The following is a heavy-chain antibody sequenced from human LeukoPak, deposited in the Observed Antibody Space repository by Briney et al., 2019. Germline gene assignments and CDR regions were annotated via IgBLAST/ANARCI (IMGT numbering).Heavy chain of an antibody. CDR1: GGSISSGSYY. J-gene: IGHJ3*02. CDR2: IYTSGST. Sequence: SETLSLTCTVSGGSISSGSYYWSWIRQPAGKGLEWIGRIYTSGSTNYNPSLKSRVTISVDTSKNQFSLKLSSVTAADTAVYYCARTYDFWSGYEARDAFDIWGQGTMVTVSS. CDR3: ARTYDFWSGYEARDAFDI. V-gene: IGHV4-61*02. D-gene: IGHD3-3*01.